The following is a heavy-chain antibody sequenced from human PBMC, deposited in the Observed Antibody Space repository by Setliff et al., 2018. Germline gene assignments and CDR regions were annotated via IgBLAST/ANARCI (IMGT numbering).Heavy chain of an antibody. Sequence: SETLSLTCSVSGGSISSGSDYWTWIRQPAGKGLEWIGHIYTSGSTNYNPSLKSRVTISVDASKNQLSLNLRSVTAADTAVYYCARAISGWYSAHYYYMDVWGKGTAVTVSS. V-gene: IGHV4-61*09. CDR1: GGSISSGSDY. CDR3: ARAISGWYSAHYYYMDV. D-gene: IGHD6-19*01. CDR2: IYTSGST. J-gene: IGHJ6*03.